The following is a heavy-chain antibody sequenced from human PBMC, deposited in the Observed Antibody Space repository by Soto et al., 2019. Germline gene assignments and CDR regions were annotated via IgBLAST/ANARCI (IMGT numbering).Heavy chain of an antibody. CDR2: INHSGST. J-gene: IGHJ4*02. Sequence: PSETLSLTCAVYGGSFSGYYWSWIRQPPGKGLEWIGEINHSGSTNYNPSLKSRVTISVDTSKNQFSLKLSSVTAADTGVYYCARTYGSSPSFFDYWGQGTLVTVSS. V-gene: IGHV4-34*01. CDR3: ARTYGSSPSFFDY. D-gene: IGHD3-10*01. CDR1: GGSFSGYY.